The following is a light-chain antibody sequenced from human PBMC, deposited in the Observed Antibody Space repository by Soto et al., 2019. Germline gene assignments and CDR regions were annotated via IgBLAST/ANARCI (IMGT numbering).Light chain of an antibody. Sequence: EIVMTQSPATLSVSPGERATLSCRASQSVSSNLAWYQQKPGQAPRILIFGASTRATSVPARFSGSGSGTEFTLTISSLQSEDFAVYSCQQYKSWPRTFGQGTKVEIK. V-gene: IGKV3-15*01. CDR1: QSVSSN. CDR2: GAS. CDR3: QQYKSWPRT. J-gene: IGKJ1*01.